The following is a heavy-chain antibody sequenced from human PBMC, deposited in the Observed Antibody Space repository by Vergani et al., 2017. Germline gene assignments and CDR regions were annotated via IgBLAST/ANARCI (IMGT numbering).Heavy chain of an antibody. CDR3: ARDPQAVVVAATSGWFDP. CDR2: INPSGGST. D-gene: IGHD2-15*01. Sequence: QVQLVQSGAEVKKPGASVKVSCKASGYTFTSYYMHWVRQAPGQGLEWMGIINPSGGSTSYAQKFQGRVTMTRDTSTSTVYMELSSLRSADTAVYYCARDPQAVVVAATSGWFDPWGQGTLVTVSS. V-gene: IGHV1-46*01. J-gene: IGHJ5*02. CDR1: GYTFTSYY.